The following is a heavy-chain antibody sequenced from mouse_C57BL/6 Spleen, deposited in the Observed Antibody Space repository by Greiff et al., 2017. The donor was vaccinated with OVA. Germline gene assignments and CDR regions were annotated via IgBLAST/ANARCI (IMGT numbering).Heavy chain of an antibody. J-gene: IGHJ2*01. CDR3: ASGYHQRFDY. CDR1: GYAFSSYW. V-gene: IGHV1-80*01. D-gene: IGHD2-14*01. CDR2: IYPGDGDT. Sequence: QVQLQQSGAELVKPGASVKISCKASGYAFSSYWMNWVTQRPGKGLEWIGQIYPGDGDTNYNGKFKGKATLTADKSSSTGYMQLSSLTSEDAAVYICASGYHQRFDYWGQGTTLTVSS.